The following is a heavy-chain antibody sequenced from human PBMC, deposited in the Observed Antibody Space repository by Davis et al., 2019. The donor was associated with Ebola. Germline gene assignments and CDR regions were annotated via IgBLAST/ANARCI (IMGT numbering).Heavy chain of an antibody. CDR3: AKDPLGGWYFDL. J-gene: IGHJ2*01. Sequence: PGGSLRLSCAASGFTFSSYAMHWVRQAPGKGLEWVAVISYDGSNKYYADPVKGRFTISRDNSKNTLYLQMNSLRAEDTAVYYCAKDPLGGWYFDLWGRGTLVTVSS. CDR1: GFTFSSYA. V-gene: IGHV3-30*04. CDR2: ISYDGSNK.